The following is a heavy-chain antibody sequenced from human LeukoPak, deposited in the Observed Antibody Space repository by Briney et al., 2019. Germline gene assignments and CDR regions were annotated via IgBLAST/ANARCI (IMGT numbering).Heavy chain of an antibody. CDR1: GFTFSSYA. J-gene: IGHJ4*02. CDR3: AKTTYYDFWTFDY. D-gene: IGHD3-3*01. V-gene: IGHV3-23*01. Sequence: GGSLRLSCAASGFTFSSYAMSWVRQAPGKGLEWVSAISGSGGSTYYADSAKGRFTISRDNSKNTLYLQMNSLRAEDTAVYYCAKTTYYDFWTFDYWGQGTLVTVSS. CDR2: ISGSGGST.